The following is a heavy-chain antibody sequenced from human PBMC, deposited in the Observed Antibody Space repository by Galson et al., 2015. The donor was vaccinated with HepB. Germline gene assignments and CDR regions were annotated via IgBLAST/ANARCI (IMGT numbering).Heavy chain of an antibody. Sequence: PLRLSGAASGFTFSSYDMHWVRQATGKGLEWVSAIGTAGDTYYPGSVKGRFTISRENAKNSLYLQMNSLRAGDTAVYYCARGWVDSSGWYSPYWYVDLWGRGTLVTVSS. CDR1: GFTFSSYD. V-gene: IGHV3-13*01. D-gene: IGHD6-19*01. CDR3: ARGWVDSSGWYSPYWYVDL. J-gene: IGHJ2*01. CDR2: IGTAGDT.